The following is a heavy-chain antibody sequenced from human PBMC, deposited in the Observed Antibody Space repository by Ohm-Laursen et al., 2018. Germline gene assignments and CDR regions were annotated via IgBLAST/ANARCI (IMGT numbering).Heavy chain of an antibody. CDR2: IYISGST. CDR1: GGSISTYY. CDR3: ARGHTSGWYQDY. D-gene: IGHD6-19*01. Sequence: GTLSLTCTVSGGSISTYYWSWIRQPAGKGLEWIGRIYISGSTSYNPSLKSRVTMSIDTSKNQFSLKLSSVTAADTALYYCARGHTSGWYQDYWGPGTLVTVSS. V-gene: IGHV4-4*07. J-gene: IGHJ4*02.